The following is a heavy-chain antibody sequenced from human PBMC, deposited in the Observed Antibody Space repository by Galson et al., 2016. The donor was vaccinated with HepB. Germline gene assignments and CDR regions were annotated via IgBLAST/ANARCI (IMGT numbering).Heavy chain of an antibody. D-gene: IGHD4-23*01. J-gene: IGHJ5*02. CDR2: ATTKAHGNTA. CDR3: ARLLGHVGTHGSNP. V-gene: IGHV3-72*01. Sequence: SLRLSCAASGFIFSEHYMDWVRQAPGKGLEWVGRATTKAHGNTAEYAASVKGRFTISRADSERSLYLQMNSLKTEDTAIYYCARLLGHVGTHGSNPWGQGTLVTVSS. CDR1: GFIFSEHY.